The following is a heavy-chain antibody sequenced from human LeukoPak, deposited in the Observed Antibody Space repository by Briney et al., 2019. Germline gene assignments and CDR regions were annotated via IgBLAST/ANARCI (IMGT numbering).Heavy chain of an antibody. J-gene: IGHJ4*02. CDR3: AKDLYGSGSYQIRLFDY. CDR2: IRYDGSNK. Sequence: GGSLRLSCAASGFTFSSYGMHWVSQAPGKGLEWVAFIRYDGSNKFYADSVKGRFTISRDNSKNTLYLQMNSLRVEDTAVYYCAKDLYGSGSYQIRLFDYWGQGTLVTVSS. D-gene: IGHD3-10*01. V-gene: IGHV3-30*02. CDR1: GFTFSSYG.